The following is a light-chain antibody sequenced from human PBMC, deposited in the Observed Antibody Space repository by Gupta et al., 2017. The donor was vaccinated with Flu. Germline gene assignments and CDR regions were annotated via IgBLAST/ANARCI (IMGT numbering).Light chain of an antibody. V-gene: IGKV1-33*01. CDR2: DAS. CDR3: QQYRNLPLT. Sequence: PTYPSADVGDRVTIASQASHVITKSLHWSQQKPGKAPKLLIYDASNVETGIPSRFSGSGSGTDFTFTITSLQPEDVATYYCQQYRNLPLTFGGGTRVEI. J-gene: IGKJ4*01. CDR1: HVITKS.